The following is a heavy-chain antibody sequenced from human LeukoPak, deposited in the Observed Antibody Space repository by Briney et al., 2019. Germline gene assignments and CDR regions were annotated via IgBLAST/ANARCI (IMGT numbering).Heavy chain of an antibody. CDR1: GFTFSSFS. V-gene: IGHV3-48*01. J-gene: IGHJ4*02. Sequence: GGSLRLSCAVSGFTFSSFSMSWVRQAPGKGLEWISNIRTTAEGAKYAYYADSVKGRFIISRDNSKNTVYLQLNSLRAEDTAVYYCARERSGYYIFDQWGQGTLGTVSA. CDR2: IRTTAEGAKYA. CDR3: ARERSGYYIFDQ. D-gene: IGHD3-3*01.